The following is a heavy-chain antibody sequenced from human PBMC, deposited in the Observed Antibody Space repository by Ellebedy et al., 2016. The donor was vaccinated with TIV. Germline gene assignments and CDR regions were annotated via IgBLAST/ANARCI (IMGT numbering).Heavy chain of an antibody. CDR3: ARDVVPAAGLRWFNP. CDR2: ISAYNGNT. CDR1: GGTFSSYA. D-gene: IGHD2-2*01. V-gene: IGHV1-18*01. Sequence: ASVKVSXXASGGTFSSYAISWVRQAPGQGLEWMGWISAYNGNTNYAQKLQGRVTMTTDTSTSTAYMELRSLRSDDTAVYYCARDVVPAAGLRWFNPWGQGTLVTVSS. J-gene: IGHJ5*02.